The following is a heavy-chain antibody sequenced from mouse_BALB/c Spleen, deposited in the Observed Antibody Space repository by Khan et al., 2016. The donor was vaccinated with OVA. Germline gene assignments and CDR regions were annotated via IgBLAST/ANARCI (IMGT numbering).Heavy chain of an antibody. CDR3: ARDGSRDNYAMDY. J-gene: IGHJ4*01. CDR1: GYSITSDYA. D-gene: IGHD2-3*01. V-gene: IGHV3-2*02. CDR2: ISSSGST. Sequence: EVKLLELGPGLVKPSQSLSLTCTVTGYSITSDYAWNWIRQFPGNKLEWMGYISSSGSTNYNPALKSRISITRDTSKNQFFLQLNSVTTEDTATYYCARDGSRDNYAMDYWGQGTSVTVSS.